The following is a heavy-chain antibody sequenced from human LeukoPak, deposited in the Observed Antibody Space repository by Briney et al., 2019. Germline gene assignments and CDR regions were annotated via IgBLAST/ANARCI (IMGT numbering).Heavy chain of an antibody. CDR3: ARVNYGDYLPSFDY. V-gene: IGHV3-48*03. CDR2: ISISSSII. J-gene: IGHJ4*02. D-gene: IGHD4-17*01. Sequence: GSLRLSCVASGFTFSSYEMNWVRQAPGKGLEWVSYISISSSIIYYADSVKGRFTISRDNAKNSPYLQMNSLRAEDTAVYYCARVNYGDYLPSFDYWGQGTLVTVSS. CDR1: GFTFSSYE.